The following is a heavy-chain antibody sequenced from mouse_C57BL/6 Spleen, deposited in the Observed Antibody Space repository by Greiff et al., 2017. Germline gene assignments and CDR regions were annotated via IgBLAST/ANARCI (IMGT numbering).Heavy chain of an antibody. V-gene: IGHV1-50*01. Sequence: VQLQQPGAELVKPGASVKLSCKASGYTFTSYWMQWVKQRPGQGLEWIGEIDPSDSHSNYNQKFKGKAILTVDTSSSTAYMQLSSLTSEDSAVYYCARWGFITTVVATGDYWGQGTTLTVSS. CDR1: GYTFTSYW. CDR3: ARWGFITTVVATGDY. CDR2: IDPSDSHS. J-gene: IGHJ2*01. D-gene: IGHD1-1*01.